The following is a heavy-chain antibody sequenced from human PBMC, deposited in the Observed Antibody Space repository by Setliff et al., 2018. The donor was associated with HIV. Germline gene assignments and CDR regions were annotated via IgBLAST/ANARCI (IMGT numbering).Heavy chain of an antibody. Sequence: GESLKISCRGSGFNFASHWIAWVRQMPGKGLEWMGIVYPDDSDSRYSPSFQGQVTISADKSVSTAYLQWSSLKASDTAMYYCARQAVDCSGGTCYSTSAFDYWGQGTLVTVSS. CDR1: GFNFASHW. CDR3: ARQAVDCSGGTCYSTSAFDY. V-gene: IGHV5-51*01. CDR2: VYPDDSDS. D-gene: IGHD2-15*01. J-gene: IGHJ4*02.